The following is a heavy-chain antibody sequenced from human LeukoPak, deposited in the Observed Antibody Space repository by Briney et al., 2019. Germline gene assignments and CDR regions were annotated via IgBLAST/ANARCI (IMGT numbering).Heavy chain of an antibody. CDR2: TSSDLNVK. V-gene: IGHV3-30-3*01. J-gene: IGHJ4*02. CDR1: GFIFRNYV. CDR3: AREGYYGSGSPPSLYFDY. Sequence: GGPLRLSCAASGFIFRNYVIHWVRQAPGKGLEWVAVTSSDLNVKLYADSVKGRFTISRDNSRSTLYLQMNSLRPEDTAIYYCAREGYYGSGSPPSLYFDYWGQGTLVTVSS. D-gene: IGHD3-10*01.